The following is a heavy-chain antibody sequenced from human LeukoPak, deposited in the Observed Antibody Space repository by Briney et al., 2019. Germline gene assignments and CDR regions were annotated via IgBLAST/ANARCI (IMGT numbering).Heavy chain of an antibody. CDR2: ISAYNGNT. CDR3: ARMEMATAIFDY. J-gene: IGHJ4*02. D-gene: IGHD5-24*01. V-gene: IGHV1-18*04. Sequence: VASVKVSCKASGYTFTGYYMHWVRQAPGQGLEWMGWISAYNGNTNYAQNLQGRVTMTTDTSTSTAYMELRSLRSDDTAMYYCARMEMATAIFDYWGQGTLVTVSS. CDR1: GYTFTGYY.